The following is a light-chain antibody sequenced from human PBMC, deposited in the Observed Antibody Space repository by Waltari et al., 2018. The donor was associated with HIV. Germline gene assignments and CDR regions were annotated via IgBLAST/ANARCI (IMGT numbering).Light chain of an antibody. Sequence: AIRMTQSPSSFSASTGDRVTITCRASQGISSYLAWYQQKPGKALKLLIYAASTLQSGVPSRFSGSGSGTDFTLTISCLQSEDFATYYCQQYYSYPTFGGGTKVEIK. CDR2: AAS. J-gene: IGKJ4*01. CDR1: QGISSY. CDR3: QQYYSYPT. V-gene: IGKV1-8*01.